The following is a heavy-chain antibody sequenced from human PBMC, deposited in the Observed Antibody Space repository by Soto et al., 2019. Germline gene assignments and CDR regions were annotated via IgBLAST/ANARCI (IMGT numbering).Heavy chain of an antibody. D-gene: IGHD6-13*01. J-gene: IGHJ4*02. CDR3: ARDRPRIAAAGRGGFDY. CDR2: TYYRSKWSS. V-gene: IGHV6-1*01. CDR1: GDSVSSKSAA. Sequence: SQTLSLTCAISGDSVSSKSAAWHWIRQSPSRGLEWLGRTYYRSKWSSNYAVSVKSRITINPDTSKNQFSLQLNSVTPEDTAVYYCARDRPRIAAAGRGGFDYWGQGTLVTVSS.